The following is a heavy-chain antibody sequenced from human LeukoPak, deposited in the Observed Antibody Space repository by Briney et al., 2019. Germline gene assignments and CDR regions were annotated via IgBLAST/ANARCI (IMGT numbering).Heavy chain of an antibody. V-gene: IGHV3-30*18. D-gene: IGHD6-6*01. CDR3: AEDVYSSSSFDY. CDR1: GFTFSSHW. J-gene: IGHJ4*02. Sequence: PGRSLRLSCAASGFTFSSHWMNWVRQAPGKGLGWETVISYDGSNKYYADSVKGRFTISRDNSKNTLFLQMNSLRAEDTAVYYCAEDVYSSSSFDYWGQGTLVTISS. CDR2: ISYDGSNK.